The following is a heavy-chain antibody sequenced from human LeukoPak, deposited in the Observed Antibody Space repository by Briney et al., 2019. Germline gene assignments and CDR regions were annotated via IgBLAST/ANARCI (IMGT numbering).Heavy chain of an antibody. V-gene: IGHV3-7*01. J-gene: IGHJ5*02. CDR2: IKHDGSEK. CDR3: AYTNNLYH. D-gene: IGHD3-16*01. CDR1: GLTFSGQW. Sequence: PGGSLRLSCAASGLTFSGQWMNWVRQAPGQGLEWVANIKHDGSEKYYVDSVKGRFTISREDGKNSLSLQMNNVRAEDTAVYYCAYTNNLYHWGQGTLVVVSS.